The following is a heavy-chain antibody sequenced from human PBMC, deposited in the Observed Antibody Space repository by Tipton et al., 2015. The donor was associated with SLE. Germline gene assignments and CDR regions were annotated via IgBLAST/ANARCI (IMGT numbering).Heavy chain of an antibody. CDR3: AREGDSSANFYYYGVNV. CDR2: IYYSGST. D-gene: IGHD2-21*01. Sequence: LRLSCSVSGDSISSFSWSWIRQHPGKGLEWIGCIYYSGSTDYYDPSLESRVSISIDTPKNEFSLKLSSVTAADTAVYYCAREGDSSANFYYYGVNVWGQGTTVTVSS. V-gene: IGHV4-31*02. J-gene: IGHJ6*02. CDR1: GDSISSFS.